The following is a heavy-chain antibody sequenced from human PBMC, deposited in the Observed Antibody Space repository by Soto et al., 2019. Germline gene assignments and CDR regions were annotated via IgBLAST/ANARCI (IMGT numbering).Heavy chain of an antibody. Sequence: QVQLVESGGGVVQPGRSLRLSCAASGFTFSSYGMHWVRQAPGKGLEWVAVIWYDGSNKYYADSVKGRFTISRDNSKITLYLQMNSLRAEDTAVYYCARDLRGWLSCYGMDVWGQGTTVTVSS. CDR1: GFTFSSYG. CDR3: ARDLRGWLSCYGMDV. J-gene: IGHJ6*02. CDR2: IWYDGSNK. V-gene: IGHV3-33*01. D-gene: IGHD2-15*01.